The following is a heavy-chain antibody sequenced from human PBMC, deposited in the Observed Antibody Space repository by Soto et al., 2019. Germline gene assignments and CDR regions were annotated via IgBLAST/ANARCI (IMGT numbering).Heavy chain of an antibody. CDR1: GYTLTELS. V-gene: IGHV1-24*01. J-gene: IGHJ3*02. D-gene: IGHD2-15*01. CDR2: FDPEDGET. Sequence: GASVKVSCKVSGYTLTELSMHWVRQAPGKGLEWMGGFDPEDGETIYAQKFQGRVTMTEDTSTDTAYMELSSLRSEDAAVYYCATRGPDIVVVVAATFGAFDIWGQGTMVTVSS. CDR3: ATRGPDIVVVVAATFGAFDI.